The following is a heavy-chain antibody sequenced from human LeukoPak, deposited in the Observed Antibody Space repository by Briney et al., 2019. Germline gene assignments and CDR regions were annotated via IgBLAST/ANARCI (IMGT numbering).Heavy chain of an antibody. Sequence: SQTLSLTCAISGDSVSSNSAAWNWIRQSPSRGLEWLGRTYYRSKWYNDYAVSVKSRITINPDTSKNQFSLQLNSVTPEDTAVYYCARAYCSSTSCYSGGYNWSDPWGQGTLVTVSS. CDR1: GDSVSSNSAA. CDR2: TYYRSKWYN. J-gene: IGHJ5*02. D-gene: IGHD2-2*01. CDR3: ARAYCSSTSCYSGGYNWSDP. V-gene: IGHV6-1*01.